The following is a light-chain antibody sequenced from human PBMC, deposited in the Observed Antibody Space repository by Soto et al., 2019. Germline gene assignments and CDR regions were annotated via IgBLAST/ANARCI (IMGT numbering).Light chain of an antibody. CDR2: GVS. CDR1: SSDIGGYNY. Sequence: QSALTQPASVSGSPGQSITISCTGTSSDIGGYNYVSWYQQHPGKAPKLMISGVSARPSGVSNRFSGSKSGNTASLTISGLQAEDEADYYCSSYTSSRAYVFGTGTKVTVL. J-gene: IGLJ1*01. V-gene: IGLV2-14*01. CDR3: SSYTSSRAYV.